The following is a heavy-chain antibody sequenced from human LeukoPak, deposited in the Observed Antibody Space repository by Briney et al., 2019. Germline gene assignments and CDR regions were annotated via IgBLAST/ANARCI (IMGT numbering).Heavy chain of an antibody. J-gene: IGHJ4*02. Sequence: PGGSLRLSCTPSGLTVNDNYMSWVRQDPGKGLEWVSLIFPDGQTYYADFVQGRFSISRDMSRNTLFLDMSSLRAEDTAVFFCARANPVYGDFDYWGQGTLVTVSS. CDR2: IFPDGQT. D-gene: IGHD4-17*01. V-gene: IGHV3-53*01. CDR1: GLTVNDNY. CDR3: ARANPVYGDFDY.